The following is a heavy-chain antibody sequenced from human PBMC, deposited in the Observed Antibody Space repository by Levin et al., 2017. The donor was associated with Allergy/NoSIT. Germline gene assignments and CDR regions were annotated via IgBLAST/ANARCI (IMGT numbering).Heavy chain of an antibody. CDR3: ARATIFGVVIIDYYYMDV. CDR1: GYTFTSYA. J-gene: IGHJ6*03. Sequence: ASVKVSCKASGYTFTSYAMHWVRQAPGQRLEWMGWINAGNGNTKYSQKFQGRVTITRDTSASTAYMELSSLRSEDTAVYYCARATIFGVVIIDYYYMDVWGKGTTVTVSS. D-gene: IGHD3-3*01. V-gene: IGHV1-3*01. CDR2: INAGNGNT.